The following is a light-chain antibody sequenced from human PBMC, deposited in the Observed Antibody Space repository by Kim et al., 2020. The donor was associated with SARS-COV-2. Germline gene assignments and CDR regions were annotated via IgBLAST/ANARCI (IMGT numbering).Light chain of an antibody. V-gene: IGLV4-60*03. CDR1: SGDSGNI. CDR2: LEGSGEY. CDR3: ETWDTNTRV. J-gene: IGLJ2*01. Sequence: SSVKLTGPLSSGDSGNIIAWRQPQPGKAQRYLMKLEGSGEYNKGSGAPDRFSGSSSGADRYLPSANLQSEDESDYYCETWDTNTRVFGGGTQLTVL.